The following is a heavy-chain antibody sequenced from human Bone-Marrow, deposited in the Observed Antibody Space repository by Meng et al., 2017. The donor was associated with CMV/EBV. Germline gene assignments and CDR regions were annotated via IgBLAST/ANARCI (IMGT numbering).Heavy chain of an antibody. D-gene: IGHD3-16*01. V-gene: IGHV3-30*02. J-gene: IGHJ4*02. CDR3: AKDQLLFGGPNAYFDD. CDR1: GITFDTYG. Sequence: GESLKISCAASGITFDTYGMHWVRQAPGKRLEWVAFIRHDGSNKFYGDSVKGRFTISRDNSKNTLYLQMNSLRAEETAMYYCAKDQLLFGGPNAYFDDWGQGTLVTVSS. CDR2: IRHDGSNK.